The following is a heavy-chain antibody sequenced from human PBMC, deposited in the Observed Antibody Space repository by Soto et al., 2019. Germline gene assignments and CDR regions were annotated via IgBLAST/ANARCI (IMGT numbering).Heavy chain of an antibody. CDR1: GGTFSSYA. Sequence: GASVKVSCKASGGTFSSYAISWVRQAPGQGLEWMGGIIPIFGTANYAQKFQGRVTITADESTSTAYMELSSLRSEDTAVYYCARGTIFGVVISYYFDYWGQGTLVTVSS. D-gene: IGHD3-3*01. CDR3: ARGTIFGVVISYYFDY. J-gene: IGHJ4*02. V-gene: IGHV1-69*13. CDR2: IIPIFGTA.